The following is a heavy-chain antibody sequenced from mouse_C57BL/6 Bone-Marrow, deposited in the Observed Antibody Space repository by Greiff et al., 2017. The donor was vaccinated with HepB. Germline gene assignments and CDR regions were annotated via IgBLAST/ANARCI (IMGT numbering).Heavy chain of an antibody. J-gene: IGHJ3*01. CDR3: TDSKAWFAY. V-gene: IGHV6-3*01. CDR2: IRLKSDNYAT. D-gene: IGHD2-5*01. Sequence: EVKLVESGGGLVQPGGSMKLSCVASGFTFSNYWMNWVRQSPEKGLEWVAQIRLKSDNYATHYAESVKGRFTISRDDSKSSVYLQMNNLRAEDTGIYYCTDSKAWFAYWGQGTLVTVSA. CDR1: GFTFSNYW.